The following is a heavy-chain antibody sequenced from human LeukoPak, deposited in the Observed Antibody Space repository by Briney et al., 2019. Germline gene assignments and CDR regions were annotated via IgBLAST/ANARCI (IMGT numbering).Heavy chain of an antibody. Sequence: SETLSLTCTVSGGSISSSSYYWGWIRQPPGKGLEWIGSIYYSGSTYYNPSLKSRVTISVDTSKNQFSLKLSSVTAADTAVYYCARDLHIVVVVAAPKDVGAFDIWGQGTMVTVSS. CDR2: IYYSGST. J-gene: IGHJ3*02. D-gene: IGHD2-15*01. CDR1: GGSISSSSYY. CDR3: ARDLHIVVVVAAPKDVGAFDI. V-gene: IGHV4-39*07.